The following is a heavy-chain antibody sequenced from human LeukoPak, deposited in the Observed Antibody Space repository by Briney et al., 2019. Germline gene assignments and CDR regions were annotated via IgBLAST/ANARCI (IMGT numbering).Heavy chain of an antibody. CDR2: ISESGAST. CDR3: AKDGPASSWTQLMS. D-gene: IGHD5-18*01. V-gene: IGHV3-23*01. Sequence: QHGESLRLSCAASGFTFSSYAMSWVRQAPAKGLDLVSAISESGASTYYADSAKGRFTIISVNSENTLYLQLQSLRAEDPAVTSCAKDGPASSWTQLMSWGQGTLVTVSS. CDR1: GFTFSSYA. J-gene: IGHJ4*02.